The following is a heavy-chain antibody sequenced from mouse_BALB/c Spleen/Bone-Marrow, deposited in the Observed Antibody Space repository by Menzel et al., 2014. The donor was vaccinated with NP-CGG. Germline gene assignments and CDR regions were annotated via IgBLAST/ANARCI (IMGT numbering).Heavy chain of an antibody. CDR3: ARDRGTTRAMDY. J-gene: IGHJ4*01. CDR1: GFSLTSYG. V-gene: IGHV2-9*02. CDR2: IWAGGST. D-gene: IGHD1-1*01. Sequence: VQLQESGPGLVAPSQSLSITCTVSGFSLTSYGVHWVRQPPGKGLEWLGVIWAGGSTNYNSALMSRLSISKDNSKSQVFLKMNSLQTDDTAMYYCARDRGTTRAMDYWSQGTSVTVSS.